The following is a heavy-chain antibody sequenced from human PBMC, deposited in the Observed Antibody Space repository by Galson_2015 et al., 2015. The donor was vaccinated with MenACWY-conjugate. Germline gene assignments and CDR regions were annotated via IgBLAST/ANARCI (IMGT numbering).Heavy chain of an antibody. J-gene: IGHJ6*02. D-gene: IGHD6-19*01. V-gene: IGHV3-30*04. Sequence: SLRLSCAASGFTFSSYAMHWVRQAPGKGLEWVAVISYDGSNNYYADSVKGRFTISRDTSKNTLYLQMNSLRAEDTAVYYCARDSGRREAVADYGMDVWGQGTTVTVSS. CDR2: ISYDGSNN. CDR1: GFTFSSYA. CDR3: ARDSGRREAVADYGMDV.